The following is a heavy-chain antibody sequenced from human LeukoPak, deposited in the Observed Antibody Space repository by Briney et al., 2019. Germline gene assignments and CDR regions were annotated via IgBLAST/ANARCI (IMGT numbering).Heavy chain of an antibody. CDR2: ISGSGGST. Sequence: PGGSLRLSCAASGFTFSSYSMNWVRQAPGKGLEWVSAISGSGGSTFYADSVKGRFTISRDNSKNTLYLQMNGLRAEDTAVYYCAASHMGLGYCSGGSCYSMGYWGQGTLVTVSS. CDR1: GFTFSSYS. V-gene: IGHV3-23*01. CDR3: AASHMGLGYCSGGSCYSMGY. J-gene: IGHJ4*02. D-gene: IGHD2-15*01.